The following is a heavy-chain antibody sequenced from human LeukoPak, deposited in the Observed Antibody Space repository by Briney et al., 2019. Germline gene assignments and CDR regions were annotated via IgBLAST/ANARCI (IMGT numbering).Heavy chain of an antibody. D-gene: IGHD5-18*01. CDR2: INHSGST. Sequence: SETLSLTCAVYGVSFSGYYWSWIRQPPGKGLEWIGEINHSGSTNYNPSLKSRVTISVDTSKNQFSPKLSSVTAADTAVYYCARGRRAGGYGYGFFFGFDYWGQGTLVTVSS. CDR1: GVSFSGYY. J-gene: IGHJ4*02. CDR3: ARGRRAGGYGYGFFFGFDY. V-gene: IGHV4-34*01.